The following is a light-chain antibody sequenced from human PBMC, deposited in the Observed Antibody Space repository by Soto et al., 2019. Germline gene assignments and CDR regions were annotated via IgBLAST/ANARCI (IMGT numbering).Light chain of an antibody. CDR1: QGIIDY. V-gene: IGKV1-27*01. J-gene: IGKJ1*01. CDR3: QKYDTAPQT. CDR2: AAS. Sequence: DIPMTQSPSSLSASVGDTVTITCRASQGIIDYVAWYQQRPGKIPKLLIYAASTLQTGVPSRFSGSGAGTDFTLTIRSLQPEDVATYYCQKYDTAPQTFGQGTKVEIK.